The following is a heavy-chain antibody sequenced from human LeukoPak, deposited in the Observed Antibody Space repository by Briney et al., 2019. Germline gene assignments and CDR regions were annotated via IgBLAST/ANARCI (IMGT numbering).Heavy chain of an antibody. V-gene: IGHV4-34*01. CDR3: ARGYKRAAAGTVYYYYMDV. CDR2: INHSGST. J-gene: IGHJ6*03. D-gene: IGHD6-13*01. Sequence: SETLSLTCAVYGGSFSGYYWSWIRQPPGKGLEWIGEINHSGSTNYNPSLKSRVTISVDTPKNQFSLKLSSVTAADTAVYYCARGYKRAAAGTVYYYYMDVWGKGTTVTVSS. CDR1: GGSFSGYY.